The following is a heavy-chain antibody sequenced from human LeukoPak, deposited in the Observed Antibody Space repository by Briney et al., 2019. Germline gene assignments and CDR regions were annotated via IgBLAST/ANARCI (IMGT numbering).Heavy chain of an antibody. Sequence: PGGSLRLSCAASGFTFSRYWMSWVRQAPGKGLEWVANIKQDGREKYYVDSVKGRFTISRDNAKNSLYLQMNSLRAEDTAVYYCARVGEAVAGLATDYYYYGMDVWGQGTTVTVSS. CDR2: IKQDGREK. J-gene: IGHJ6*02. V-gene: IGHV3-7*01. CDR1: GFTFSRYW. D-gene: IGHD6-19*01. CDR3: ARVGEAVAGLATDYYYYGMDV.